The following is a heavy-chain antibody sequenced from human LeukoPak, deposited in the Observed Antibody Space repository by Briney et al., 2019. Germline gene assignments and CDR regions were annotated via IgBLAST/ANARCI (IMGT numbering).Heavy chain of an antibody. CDR3: ARARLAMVGPHAPWFDP. CDR1: GFTFSSYA. J-gene: IGHJ5*02. V-gene: IGHV3-64*01. CDR2: ISSNGGST. D-gene: IGHD5-18*01. Sequence: PGGSLRLSCAASGFTFSSYAMHWVRQAPGKGLEYVSAISSNGGSTYYANSVKGRFTISRDNSKNTLYLQMGSLRAEDMAVYYCARARLAMVGPHAPWFDPWGQGTLVTVSS.